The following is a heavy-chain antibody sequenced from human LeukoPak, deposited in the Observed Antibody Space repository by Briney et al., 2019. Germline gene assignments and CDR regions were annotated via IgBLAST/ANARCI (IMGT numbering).Heavy chain of an antibody. D-gene: IGHD3-3*01. Sequence: GGSLRLSCAASGFTFSSYAMSWVRQAPGKGLEWVSAISGSGGSTYYADSVKGRFTISRDSSKNTLYLQMNSLRAEDTAVYYCAKLSSITIFGVVRYYYYYMDVWGKGTTVTVSS. V-gene: IGHV3-23*01. J-gene: IGHJ6*03. CDR2: ISGSGGST. CDR1: GFTFSSYA. CDR3: AKLSSITIFGVVRYYYYYMDV.